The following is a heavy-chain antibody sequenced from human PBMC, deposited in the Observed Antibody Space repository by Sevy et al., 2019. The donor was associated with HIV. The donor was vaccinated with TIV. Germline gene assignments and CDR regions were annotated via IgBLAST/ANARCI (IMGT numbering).Heavy chain of an antibody. V-gene: IGHV1-18*01. J-gene: IGHJ4*02. CDR1: GYTFTSYG. CDR3: ARDDCSSLSCHGSLLY. D-gene: IGHD2-2*01. CDR2: ISTLNVNT. Sequence: ASVKVSCKASGYTFTSYGISWVRQAPGQGLEWLGWISTLNVNTNNAQKFQGRVTMPTDTSTGTASMELRSLRSDDTAVYYCARDDCSSLSCHGSLLYWGQGTLVTVSS.